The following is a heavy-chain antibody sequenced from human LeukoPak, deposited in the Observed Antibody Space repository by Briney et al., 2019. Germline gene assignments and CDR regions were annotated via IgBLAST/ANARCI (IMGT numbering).Heavy chain of an antibody. CDR3: VRDFMGMGGTTAYLHY. CDR1: GFTFRDYS. J-gene: IGHJ1*01. CDR2: ISRNSRHV. V-gene: IGHV3-21*01. D-gene: IGHD1-26*01. Sequence: KPGGSLRLSCAASGFTFRDYSMNWVRQAPGKGLEWVSSISRNSRHVYYGGSVWGRFTISRNDARNFLFLEMNSLRADDMAVYYCVRDFMGMGGTTAYLHYWGQGTLVTVSS.